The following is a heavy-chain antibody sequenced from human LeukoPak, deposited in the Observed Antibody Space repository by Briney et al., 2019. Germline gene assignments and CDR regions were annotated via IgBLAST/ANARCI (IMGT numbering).Heavy chain of an antibody. D-gene: IGHD2-21*02. Sequence: SETLSLTCTVSGGSISSYYWSWIRQPPGKGLEWIGYIYHSGSTNYNPSLKSRVTISVDTSKNQFSLKLSSVTAADTAVYYCANLREGYCGGDCYYSYFDYWGQGTLVTVSS. CDR1: GGSISSYY. V-gene: IGHV4-59*01. J-gene: IGHJ4*02. CDR2: IYHSGST. CDR3: ANLREGYCGGDCYYSYFDY.